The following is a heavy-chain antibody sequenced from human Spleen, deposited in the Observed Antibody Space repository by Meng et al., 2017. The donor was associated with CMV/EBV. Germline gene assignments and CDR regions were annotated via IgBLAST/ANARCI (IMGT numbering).Heavy chain of an antibody. CDR2: ISSSSSTI. CDR1: GFTFSSYS. J-gene: IGHJ4*02. V-gene: IGHV3-48*04. D-gene: IGHD2-2*01. CDR3: ARVWRYCSSTSCYPPYYFDY. Sequence: GESLKISCAASGFTFSSYSMNWVRQAPGKGLEWVSYISSSSSTIYYADSVKGRFTISRDNAKNSLYLQMNSLRAEDTAVYYCARVWRYCSSTSCYPPYYFDYWGQGTLVTVSS.